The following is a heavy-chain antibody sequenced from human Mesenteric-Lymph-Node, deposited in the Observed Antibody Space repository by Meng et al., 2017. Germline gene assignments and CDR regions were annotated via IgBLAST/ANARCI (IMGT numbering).Heavy chain of an antibody. CDR2: IYYSGST. D-gene: IGHD1-26*01. J-gene: IGHJ5*02. CDR3: ARGQRSYSGSYPEWFDP. CDR1: GGSISSGDYY. Sequence: QVQLPGAGPGLVVPSQTLSLTCTVSGGSISSGDYYWSWIRQPPGKGLEWIGCIYYSGSTYYNPSLKGRVTISIDTSKNQFSLNLSSVTAADTAVYYCARGQRSYSGSYPEWFDPWGQGTLVTVSS. V-gene: IGHV4-30-4*01.